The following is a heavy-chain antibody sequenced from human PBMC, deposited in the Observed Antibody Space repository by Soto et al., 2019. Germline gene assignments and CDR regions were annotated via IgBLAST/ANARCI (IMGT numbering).Heavy chain of an antibody. V-gene: IGHV3-30*03. CDR3: ARRSGSYYPGPLDY. Sequence: PGGSLRLSCAASGFSFCSYGMHWVRQAPGKGLEWVADVSFDGSDEHYADSVKGRFTISRDNSKNTLFLQMNSLRAEDTAVYYCARRSGSYYPGPLDYWGQGTLVTVSS. CDR2: VSFDGSDE. D-gene: IGHD3-10*01. J-gene: IGHJ4*02. CDR1: GFSFCSYG.